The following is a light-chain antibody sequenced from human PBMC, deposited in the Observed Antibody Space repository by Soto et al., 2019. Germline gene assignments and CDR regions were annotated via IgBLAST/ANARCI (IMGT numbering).Light chain of an antibody. CDR2: AAS. J-gene: IGKJ3*01. CDR3: QQYYSYPVFT. Sequence: AIRMTQSPSSFSSSTGDRVTITCRASQGISSYLAWYQQKPGKAPKRLIYAASTLQSGVPSRFSGSGSGTDFTLTISCLQSEDFATYYCQQYYSYPVFTFGPGTKVDIK. V-gene: IGKV1-8*01. CDR1: QGISSY.